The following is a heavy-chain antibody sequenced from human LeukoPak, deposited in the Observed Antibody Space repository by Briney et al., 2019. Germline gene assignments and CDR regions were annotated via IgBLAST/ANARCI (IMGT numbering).Heavy chain of an antibody. V-gene: IGHV3-48*03. J-gene: IGHJ4*02. CDR2: ISSSGSTI. D-gene: IGHD6-6*01. CDR3: AKRATVAVYSSSSVDY. CDR1: GFTFSSYE. Sequence: GGSLRLSCAASGFTFSSYEMNWVRQAPGKGLEWVSYISSSGSTIYYADSVKGRFTISRDNAKNSLYLQMDSLRAEDTAVYYCAKRATVAVYSSSSVDYWGQGTLVTVSS.